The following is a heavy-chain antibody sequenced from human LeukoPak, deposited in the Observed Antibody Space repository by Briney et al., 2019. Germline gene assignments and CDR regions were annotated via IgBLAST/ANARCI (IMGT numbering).Heavy chain of an antibody. Sequence: GGSLRLSCAASGFTFSSYSMNWVRQAPGKGLEWVGRIKSKTDGGTTDYAAPVKGRFTISGDDSKNTLYLQMNSLKTEDTAVYYCTTLEWLLYTDYYYYMDVWGKGTTVTVSS. CDR3: TTLEWLLYTDYYYYMDV. CDR1: GFTFSSYS. J-gene: IGHJ6*03. CDR2: IKSKTDGGTT. V-gene: IGHV3-15*01. D-gene: IGHD3-3*01.